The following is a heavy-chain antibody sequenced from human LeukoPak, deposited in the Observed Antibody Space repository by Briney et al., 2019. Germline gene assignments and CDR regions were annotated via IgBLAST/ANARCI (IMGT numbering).Heavy chain of an antibody. CDR2: IKQDGSEK. Sequence: GGSLRLSCAASGFTFSSYWMSWVRQAPGKGLEWVANIKQDGSEKYYVDSVKGRFTISRDKAKNSLYLQMNSLRAEDTAVYYCAREELGIGYYFDYWGQGTLVTVSS. V-gene: IGHV3-7*01. CDR3: AREELGIGYYFDY. J-gene: IGHJ4*02. CDR1: GFTFSSYW. D-gene: IGHD7-27*01.